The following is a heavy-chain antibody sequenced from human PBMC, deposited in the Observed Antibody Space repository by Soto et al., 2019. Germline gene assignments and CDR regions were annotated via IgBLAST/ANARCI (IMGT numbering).Heavy chain of an antibody. D-gene: IGHD3-10*01. CDR1: GYSFSTYG. J-gene: IGHJ4*02. Sequence: QVHLVQSGVEVKKPGASVKVSCKASGYSFSTYGISWVRQAPGQGLEWMGWISGLNGNTNYAQNLQGRVTMTTDTSTRTGYMELRRLGFDDTAMYYCARDLFGEDGAGYFDYWGQGTLVTVSS. CDR2: ISGLNGNT. CDR3: ARDLFGEDGAGYFDY. V-gene: IGHV1-18*01.